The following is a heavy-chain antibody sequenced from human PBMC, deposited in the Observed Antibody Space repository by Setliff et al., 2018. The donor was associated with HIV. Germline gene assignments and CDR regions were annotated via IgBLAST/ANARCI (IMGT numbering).Heavy chain of an antibody. V-gene: IGHV4-31*03. CDR3: AREGYSYGSEYFDY. J-gene: IGHJ4*02. Sequence: PSETLSLTCTVSRGSINSGGSYWSWIRQHPGKGLEWIGYIYHSGSTYYNPSLKSRVTISVDTSKNQFSLKLSSVTAADTAVYYCAREGYSYGSEYFDYWGQGTLVTVSS. D-gene: IGHD5-18*01. CDR1: RGSINSGGSY. CDR2: IYHSGST.